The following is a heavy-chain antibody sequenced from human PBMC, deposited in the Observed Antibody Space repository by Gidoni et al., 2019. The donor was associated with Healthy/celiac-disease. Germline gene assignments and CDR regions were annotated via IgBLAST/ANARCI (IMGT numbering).Heavy chain of an antibody. CDR2: IIPILGKA. V-gene: IGHV1-69*01. CDR3: GGGLKEAAGTEWFDP. D-gene: IGHD6-13*01. CDR1: GGTFSSYA. J-gene: IGHJ5*02. Sequence: QVQLVQSGAEVKKPGSSVKVSCKASGGTFSSYAISWVQQAPGQGLEWMGGIIPILGKANNEKRFQGRVTITANESTRKAYRRLGSWGSEKTAVNYGGGGLKEAAGTEWFDPWGQGTLVTVS.